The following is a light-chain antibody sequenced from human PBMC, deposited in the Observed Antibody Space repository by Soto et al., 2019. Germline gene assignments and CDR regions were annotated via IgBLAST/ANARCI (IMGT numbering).Light chain of an antibody. CDR3: SSYTDRKHLV. J-gene: IGLJ1*01. Sequence: QSALTQSPSASGSSGQSVPISCTGTSSDIGGYNSVSWYQQHPGKAPKVMIYDVTKRPSGVPDRFSGSKSGNTASLTVSALQAEDEADYYCSSYTDRKHLVFGTGTKVTVL. V-gene: IGLV2-8*01. CDR1: SSDIGGYNS. CDR2: DVT.